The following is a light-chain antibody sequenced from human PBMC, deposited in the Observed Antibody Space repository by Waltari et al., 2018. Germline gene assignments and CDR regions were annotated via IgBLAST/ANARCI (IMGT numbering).Light chain of an antibody. V-gene: IGKV1-39*01. CDR1: QSISSY. J-gene: IGKJ2*01. CDR2: AAS. Sequence: DIQMTQSPSSLSASVGDRVTITCRASQSISSYLNWYQQKPGKVPKLLIYAASSLQSGVPSRFSDSGSGTDFTLTISSLQPEDFATYYCQQSYSTPHTFGQGTKLEIK. CDR3: QQSYSTPHT.